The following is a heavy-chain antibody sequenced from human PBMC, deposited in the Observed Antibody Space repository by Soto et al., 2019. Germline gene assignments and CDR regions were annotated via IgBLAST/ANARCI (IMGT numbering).Heavy chain of an antibody. CDR1: GFTFGDYA. CDR2: ISSSSSYI. J-gene: IGHJ3*02. CDR3: ARDFEGIFVAFDI. V-gene: IGHV3-21*01. Sequence: GGSLRLSCITSGFTFGDYAMIWFRQAPGKGLEWVSSISSSSSYIYYADSVKGRFTISRDNAKNSLYLQMNSLRAEDTAVYYCARDFEGIFVAFDIWGQGTMVTVSS. D-gene: IGHD3-9*01.